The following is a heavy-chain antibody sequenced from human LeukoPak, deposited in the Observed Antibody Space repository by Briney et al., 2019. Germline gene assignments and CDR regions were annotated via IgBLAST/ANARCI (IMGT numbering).Heavy chain of an antibody. J-gene: IGHJ4*02. Sequence: SETLSLTCTVSGGSISSGDYYWSWIRQPPGKGLEWIGYIYCSGSTYYNPSLKSRVTISVDTSKNQFSLKLSSVTATDTAVYYCARVGIHAQDDYWGQGTLVTVSS. CDR1: GGSISSGDYY. CDR2: IYCSGST. CDR3: ARVGIHAQDDY. D-gene: IGHD7-27*01. V-gene: IGHV4-30-4*02.